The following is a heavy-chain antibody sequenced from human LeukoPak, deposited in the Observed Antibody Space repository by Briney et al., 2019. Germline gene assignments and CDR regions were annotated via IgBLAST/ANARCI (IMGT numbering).Heavy chain of an antibody. CDR1: GFSVSSNY. CDR3: ARGISTSGWLDY. V-gene: IGHV3-53*01. CDR2: LYSGGST. D-gene: IGHD6-19*01. Sequence: GSLRLSCAASGFSVSSNYMSWVRQAPGKGLEWVSVLYSGGSTYYADSVQGRFTISSDDSKNTLYLLMNSLRGDDTAVYYCARGISTSGWLDYWGQGTLVTVSS. J-gene: IGHJ4*02.